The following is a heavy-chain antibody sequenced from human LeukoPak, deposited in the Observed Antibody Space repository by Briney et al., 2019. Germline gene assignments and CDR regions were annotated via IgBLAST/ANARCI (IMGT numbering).Heavy chain of an antibody. CDR3: AALSGVGVKIGFDH. CDR1: GFTVSSNH. Sequence: GGSLRLSCAASGFTVSSNHMNWVRQAPGKGLEWVSIIYYGGNTFYADSVKGRFTISRDNSKNTLYLQINSLRAEDTAVYYCAALSGVGVKIGFDHWCQGALVVVSS. CDR2: IYYGGNT. V-gene: IGHV3-66*01. D-gene: IGHD1-26*01. J-gene: IGHJ4*02.